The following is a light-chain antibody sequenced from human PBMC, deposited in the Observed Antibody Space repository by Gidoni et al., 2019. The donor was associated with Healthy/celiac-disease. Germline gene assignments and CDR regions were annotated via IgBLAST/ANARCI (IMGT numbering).Light chain of an antibody. J-gene: IGKJ2*01. V-gene: IGKV2-30*02. Sequence: DDVMTQSPLYLPVTLGQPASISCRSSQSLLPRYGNTYLHWFQQRPGQSPRRLIYKVSIRDSGVLDRFSGSGSATDFTLKISMVEAEDVGVYYCRQSSHWPHTFXQXTRLEIK. CDR1: QSLLPRYGNTY. CDR2: KVS. CDR3: RQSSHWPHT.